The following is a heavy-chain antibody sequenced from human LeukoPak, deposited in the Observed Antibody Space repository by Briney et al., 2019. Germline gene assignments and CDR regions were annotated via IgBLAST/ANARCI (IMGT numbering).Heavy chain of an antibody. CDR1: GFTFSSYG. Sequence: GGSLRLSCAASGFTFSSYGMHWVRQAPGKGLEWVAVMWYDGSNKYYADSVKGRFTISRDNSKNTLYLQMNSLRAEDTAVYYCARGAYNHAFDIWGQGTMVTVSS. CDR2: MWYDGSNK. CDR3: ARGAYNHAFDI. D-gene: IGHD1-1*01. J-gene: IGHJ3*02. V-gene: IGHV3-33*01.